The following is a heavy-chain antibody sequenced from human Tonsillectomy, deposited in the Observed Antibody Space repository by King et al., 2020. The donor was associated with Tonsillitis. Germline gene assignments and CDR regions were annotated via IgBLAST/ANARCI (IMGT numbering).Heavy chain of an antibody. J-gene: IGHJ4*02. D-gene: IGHD1-26*01. V-gene: IGHV4-31*03. CDR1: GGSISSGGYY. Sequence: QVQLQESGPGLVKPSQTLSLTCTVSGGSISSGGYYCNWIRQHPGKGLEWIGYIYYSGSTYYNPSLKSRVTISVDTSKNQFSLKLSSVTAADTGVYYCARSHDGGTYNWGQGTLVTVSS. CDR3: ARSHDGGTYN. CDR2: IYYSGST.